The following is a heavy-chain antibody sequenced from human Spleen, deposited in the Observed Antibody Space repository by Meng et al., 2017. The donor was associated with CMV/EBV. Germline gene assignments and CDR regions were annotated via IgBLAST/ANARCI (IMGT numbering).Heavy chain of an antibody. V-gene: IGHV1-18*01. Sequence: YTFTNYGISWVRQAPGRGLEWIGWISPYDGPNYARNLRGRVTLTTDTSTTTAYMELRSLRSDDTAVYYCARALEYCGGTSCFEDCFDPWGQGTLVTVSS. D-gene: IGHD2-21*01. CDR2: ISPYDGP. CDR1: YTFTNYG. J-gene: IGHJ5*02. CDR3: ARALEYCGGTSCFEDCFDP.